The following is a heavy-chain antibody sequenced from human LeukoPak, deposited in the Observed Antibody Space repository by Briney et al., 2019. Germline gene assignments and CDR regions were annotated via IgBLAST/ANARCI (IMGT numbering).Heavy chain of an antibody. CDR2: IYHSGST. CDR1: GGSISSYY. V-gene: IGHV4-59*12. J-gene: IGHJ3*02. Sequence: SETLSLTCTVSGGSISSYYWRWIRQPAGKGLEWIGYIYHSGSTYYNPSLKSGVTISVDRSKNQFSLKLSSVTAADTAVYYCARATMVRGVLDAFDIWGQGTMVTVSS. D-gene: IGHD3-10*01. CDR3: ARATMVRGVLDAFDI.